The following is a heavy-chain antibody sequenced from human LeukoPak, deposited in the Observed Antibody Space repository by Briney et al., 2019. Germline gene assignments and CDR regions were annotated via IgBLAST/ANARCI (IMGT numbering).Heavy chain of an antibody. Sequence: SETLSLTCTVSGGSISGFYWGWIRQPPGRGLEWIGFIYYSGSANYNPSLKSRVTMSVDMSKNQFSLKLSSVTAADTAFYYCARDRDSSGWFDYWGQGALVTVSS. CDR1: GGSISGFY. J-gene: IGHJ4*02. CDR3: ARDRDSSGWFDY. V-gene: IGHV4-59*01. D-gene: IGHD6-19*01. CDR2: IYYSGSA.